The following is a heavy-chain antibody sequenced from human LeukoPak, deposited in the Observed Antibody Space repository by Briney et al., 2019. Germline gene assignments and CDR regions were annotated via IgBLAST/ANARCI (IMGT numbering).Heavy chain of an antibody. D-gene: IGHD2-8*01. J-gene: IGHJ3*02. CDR2: IYRGGST. V-gene: IGHV3-66*01. CDR1: GLTVSSNY. CDR3: ARDPPVGVRDAFDI. Sequence: TGGSLRLACVASGLTVSSNYMSWVRQAPGKGLEWVSVIYRGGSTKYADSVKGRFTISRDDSKNTVFLQMNSLRAEDTAVYYCARDPPVGVRDAFDIWGQGTMDTVSP.